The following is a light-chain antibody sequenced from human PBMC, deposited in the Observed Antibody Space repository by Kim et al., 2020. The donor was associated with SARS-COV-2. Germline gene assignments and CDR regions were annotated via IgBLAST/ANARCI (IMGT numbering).Light chain of an antibody. CDR2: ENN. V-gene: IGLV6-57*03. Sequence: KTITITSPRSSANIASNYVRWYQQRPGSAPTTVIYENNRRPSGVPDRFSGSIDSSSNSASLTISGLKTEDEADYYCQSYDGTSVILGGGTQLTVL. CDR3: QSYDGTSVI. J-gene: IGLJ2*01. CDR1: SANIASNY.